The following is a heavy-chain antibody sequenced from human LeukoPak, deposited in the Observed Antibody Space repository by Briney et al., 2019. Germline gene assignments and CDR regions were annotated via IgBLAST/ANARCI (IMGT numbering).Heavy chain of an antibody. CDR2: MNPNSGNT. V-gene: IGHV1-8*03. Sequence: ASVKVSCKASGYTFTSYDINWVRQATGQGLEWMGWMNPNSGNTGYAQKFQGRVTITRNTSISTAYMELSSLRSEDAAVYYCARGVSSAYYYYYMDVWGKGTTVTVSS. CDR3: ARGVSSAYYYYYMDV. D-gene: IGHD6-13*01. CDR1: GYTFTSYD. J-gene: IGHJ6*03.